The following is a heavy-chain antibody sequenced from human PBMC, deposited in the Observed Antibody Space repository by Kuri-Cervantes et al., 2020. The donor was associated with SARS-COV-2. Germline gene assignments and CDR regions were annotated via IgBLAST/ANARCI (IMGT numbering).Heavy chain of an antibody. Sequence: GESLKISCAASGFTFSSYEMNWVRQAPGKGLKWVSYISSSGSTIYYADSVKDRFTISRDKAKNSLYLQMNSLRAEDTAVYYCAREGYYEPTKMDDWGQGTTVTVSS. J-gene: IGHJ6*02. V-gene: IGHV3-48*03. CDR3: AREGYYEPTKMDD. D-gene: IGHD3-22*01. CDR2: ISSSGSTI. CDR1: GFTFSSYE.